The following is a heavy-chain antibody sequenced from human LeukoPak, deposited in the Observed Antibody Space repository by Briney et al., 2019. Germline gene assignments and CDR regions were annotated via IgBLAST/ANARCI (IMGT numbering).Heavy chain of an antibody. D-gene: IGHD4-17*01. CDR1: GGSISSYY. CDR2: IYYSGST. V-gene: IGHV4-39*01. J-gene: IGHJ4*02. Sequence: SETLSLTCTVSGGSISSYYWGWIRQPPGKGLEWIGSIYYSGSTYYNPSLKSRVTISVDTSKNQFSLKLSSVTAADTAVYYCARLGSDYGDYVPFHYFDYWGQGTLVTVSS. CDR3: ARLGSDYGDYVPFHYFDY.